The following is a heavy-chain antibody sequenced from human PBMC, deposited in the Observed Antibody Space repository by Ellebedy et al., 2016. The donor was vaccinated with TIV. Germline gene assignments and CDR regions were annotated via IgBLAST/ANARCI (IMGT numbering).Heavy chain of an antibody. D-gene: IGHD2-15*01. V-gene: IGHV3-21*06. J-gene: IGHJ4*02. Sequence: GESLKISCLASGFTFSNYNMNWVRQSPGQGLEWVSSIRSTGSDKYYAESVKGRFTISRDNAQDTLFLQMNSLSAEDTAVYFCSRGCSTPDSWGQGTLVIVSS. CDR3: SRGCSTPDS. CDR1: GFTFSNYN. CDR2: IRSTGSDK.